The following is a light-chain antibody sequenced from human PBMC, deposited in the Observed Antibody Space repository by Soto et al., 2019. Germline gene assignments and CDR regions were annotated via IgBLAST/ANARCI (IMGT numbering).Light chain of an antibody. V-gene: IGKV3-20*01. CDR1: QTVGSY. CDR3: QQYGSSPET. Sequence: EIVLTQSPATLSLSPGERATLSCRASQTVGSYLAWFRQTPGQAPRLLIYDTSIRATGIPARFSGSGSGTDFTLTISRLEPEDFAVYYCQQYGSSPETFGQGTKVDIK. CDR2: DTS. J-gene: IGKJ1*01.